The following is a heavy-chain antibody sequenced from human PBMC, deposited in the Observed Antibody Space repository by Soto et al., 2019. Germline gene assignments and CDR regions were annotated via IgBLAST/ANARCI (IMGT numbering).Heavy chain of an antibody. Sequence: SETLSLTCTVSGGSISSGGYYWSWIRQHPGKGLEWIGYIYYSGSTYYNTSLKSRVTISVDTSKNQFSLKLSSVTAADTAVYYCARVEDYVWGSYRTNWFDPWGQGTLVTVSS. D-gene: IGHD3-16*02. J-gene: IGHJ5*02. CDR1: GGSISSGGYY. CDR3: ARVEDYVWGSYRTNWFDP. CDR2: IYYSGST. V-gene: IGHV4-31*03.